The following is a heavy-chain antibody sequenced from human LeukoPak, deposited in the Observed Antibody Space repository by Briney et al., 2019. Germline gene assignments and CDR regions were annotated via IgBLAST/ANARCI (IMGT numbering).Heavy chain of an antibody. Sequence: GSLRLSCAASGFTLSSYAMGWVRQAPGKGLEWFSGISGSGGSTYYADSVKGRFTISRDNSKNTLYLQMNSLRAEDTAVYYCAKDRKNTMIVVGFDYWGQGTLVTVSS. CDR3: AKDRKNTMIVVGFDY. CDR2: ISGSGGST. D-gene: IGHD3-22*01. J-gene: IGHJ4*02. CDR1: GFTLSSYA. V-gene: IGHV3-23*01.